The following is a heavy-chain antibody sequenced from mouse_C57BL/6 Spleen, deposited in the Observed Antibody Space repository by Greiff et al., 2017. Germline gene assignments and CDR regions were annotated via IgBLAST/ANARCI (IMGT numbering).Heavy chain of an antibody. CDR2: INPNNGGT. Sequence: EVQRVESGPELVKPGASVKMSCKASGYTFTDYNMHWVKQSHGKSLEWIGYINPNNGGTSYNQKFKGKATLTVNKSSSTAYMELRSLTSEDSAVYYCARPHYYGSSLYYAMDYWGQGTSVTVSS. V-gene: IGHV1-22*01. CDR1: GYTFTDYN. J-gene: IGHJ4*01. D-gene: IGHD1-1*01. CDR3: ARPHYYGSSLYYAMDY.